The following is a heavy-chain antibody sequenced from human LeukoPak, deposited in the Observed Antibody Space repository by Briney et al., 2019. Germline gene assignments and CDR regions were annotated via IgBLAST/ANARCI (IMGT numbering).Heavy chain of an antibody. J-gene: IGHJ4*02. CDR2: ISSSSSYI. Sequence: PGGSLRLSCAASGFTFSSYSMNWVRQAPGKGLEWVSSISSSSSYIYYADSVKGRFTISRDNAKNSLYLQMNSLRAEDTAVYYCARAHATGEMATMGTFDYWGQGTLVTVSS. D-gene: IGHD5-24*01. CDR3: ARAHATGEMATMGTFDY. CDR1: GFTFSSYS. V-gene: IGHV3-21*01.